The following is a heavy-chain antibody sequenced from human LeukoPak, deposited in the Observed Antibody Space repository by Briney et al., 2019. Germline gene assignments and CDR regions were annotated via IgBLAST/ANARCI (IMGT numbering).Heavy chain of an antibody. CDR1: GFTFSSYG. V-gene: IGHV3-30*02. CDR2: IWYDGSNK. J-gene: IGHJ6*02. Sequence: GGSLRLSCAASGFTFSSYGMHWVRQAPGKGLEWVAVIWYDGSNKYYADSVKGRFTISRDNSKNTLYLQMNSLRAEDTAVYYCAKELYYDFWSGYYPYYYYYGMDVWGQGTTVTVSS. CDR3: AKELYYDFWSGYYPYYYYYGMDV. D-gene: IGHD3-3*01.